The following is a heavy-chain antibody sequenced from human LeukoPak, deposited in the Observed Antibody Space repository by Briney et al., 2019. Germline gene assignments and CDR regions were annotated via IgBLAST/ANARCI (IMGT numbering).Heavy chain of an antibody. Sequence: GRSLRLSCAASGFTFRTSPMHWVRQAPGKGLEWVAFIQNDEIDKFYADSVKGRFTISRDNSKNTLYLQMNSLRAEDTAVYYCAGARSASYLAFDIWGQGTMVTVSS. CDR1: GFTFRTSP. J-gene: IGHJ3*02. CDR3: AGARSASYLAFDI. D-gene: IGHD1-26*01. V-gene: IGHV3-30*14. CDR2: IQNDEIDK.